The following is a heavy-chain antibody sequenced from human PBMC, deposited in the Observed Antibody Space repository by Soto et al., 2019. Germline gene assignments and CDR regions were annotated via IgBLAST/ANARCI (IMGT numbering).Heavy chain of an antibody. CDR2: ISAYDGKT. D-gene: IGHD3-3*01. CDR1: GYTFNTCG. V-gene: IGHV1-18*01. CDR3: ARDPHEFWTSYFDS. J-gene: IGHJ4*02. Sequence: ASVKVSCKTSGYTFNTCGINWVRQAPGQGLELMGWISAYDGKTTYAEKFQGRVTLTTDTSTSTAYMELRSLRSDDTAIYYCARDPHEFWTSYFDSWGQGTPVTVSS.